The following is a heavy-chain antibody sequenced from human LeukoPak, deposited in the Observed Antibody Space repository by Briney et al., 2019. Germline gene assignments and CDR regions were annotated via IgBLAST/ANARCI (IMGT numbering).Heavy chain of an antibody. D-gene: IGHD6-6*01. CDR2: ISSNSKSI. J-gene: IGHJ4*02. CDR1: GFNFHNYG. Sequence: GGSLRLSCTASGFNFHNYGMDWVRQAPGRGLQWISYISSNSKSIDYADSVKGRFTISRDNAKNSLFLQMSSLRAEDTAVYYCARGGAARPDYWGQGTLVTVSS. CDR3: ARGGAARPDY. V-gene: IGHV3-48*01.